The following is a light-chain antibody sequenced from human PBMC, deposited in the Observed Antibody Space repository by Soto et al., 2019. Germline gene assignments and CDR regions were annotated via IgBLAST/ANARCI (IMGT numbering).Light chain of an antibody. CDR3: WAWGTVNV. CDR1: SGHCSYA. J-gene: IGLJ2*01. CDR2: LNSDGSY. Sequence: QPVLTQSPSASAPLGASVKLTCTLSSGHCSYAIAWHQQHPEKGPRYVIKLNSDGSYSKGDAIPDRFSGSSSDAERYLTVSSIRSADDGDYYCWAWGTVNVVGGGTKLAVL. V-gene: IGLV4-69*01.